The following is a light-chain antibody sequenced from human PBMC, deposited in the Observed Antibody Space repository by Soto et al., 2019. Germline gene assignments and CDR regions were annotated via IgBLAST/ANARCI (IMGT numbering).Light chain of an antibody. CDR3: QQYNNIPRT. CDR1: QSISGW. J-gene: IGKJ1*01. Sequence: DIQMTQSPSTLSASVGDRVSITCRASQSISGWLAWYQQKPGKAPRLLIYKASTLESGVPSRFSGSGSGTEFTLTISSLQPDDSATYYCQQYNNIPRTFGQGTRV. V-gene: IGKV1-5*03. CDR2: KAS.